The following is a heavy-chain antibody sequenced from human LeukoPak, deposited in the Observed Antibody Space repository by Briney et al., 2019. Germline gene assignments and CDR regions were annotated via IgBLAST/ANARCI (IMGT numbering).Heavy chain of an antibody. J-gene: IGHJ4*02. D-gene: IGHD2-15*01. CDR1: GGSFSGYY. V-gene: IGHV4-34*01. Sequence: SETLSLTCAVYGGSFSGYYWSWIRQPPGKGLEWIGEINHSGSTNYNPSLKSRITISVDTSKNQFSLKLSSVTAADTAVYYCARRYCSGSSCYFDYWGQGTLVTVSS. CDR2: INHSGST. CDR3: ARRYCSGSSCYFDY.